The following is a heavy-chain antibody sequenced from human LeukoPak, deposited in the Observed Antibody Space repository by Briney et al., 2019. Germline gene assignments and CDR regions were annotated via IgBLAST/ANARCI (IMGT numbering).Heavy chain of an antibody. CDR3: ARYSSGWYSNYYFDY. Sequence: SETLSLTCAVYGGSFSGYYWSWIRQPPGKGLEWIGEINHSGSTNYNPSLKSRVTISVDTSKNQFSLKLSSVTAADTAAYYCARYSSGWYSNYYFDYWGQGTLVTISS. CDR1: GGSFSGYY. CDR2: INHSGST. V-gene: IGHV4-34*01. D-gene: IGHD6-19*01. J-gene: IGHJ4*02.